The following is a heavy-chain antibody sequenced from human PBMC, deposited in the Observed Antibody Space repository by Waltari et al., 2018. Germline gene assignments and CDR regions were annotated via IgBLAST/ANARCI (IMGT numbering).Heavy chain of an antibody. J-gene: IGHJ5*02. Sequence: QVQLQESGPGLVKPSQTLSLTCTVSGGSISSGSYYWSWIRQPAGKGLEWIGRIYTSGGTNHNPALKSRVTIAVDTAKNQFSLKLISVTAADTAVYYCARDRGRGYSYGYWFDPWGQGTLVTVSS. CDR1: GGSISSGSYY. D-gene: IGHD5-18*01. CDR2: IYTSGGT. CDR3: ARDRGRGYSYGYWFDP. V-gene: IGHV4-61*02.